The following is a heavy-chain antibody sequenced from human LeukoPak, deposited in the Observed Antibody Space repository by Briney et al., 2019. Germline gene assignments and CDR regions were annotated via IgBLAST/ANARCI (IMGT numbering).Heavy chain of an antibody. D-gene: IGHD6-19*01. CDR1: GGSISSSSYY. CDR3: ARLLIAVAGPGAFDI. J-gene: IGHJ3*02. Sequence: TSETLSLTCTVSGGSISSSSYYWGWIRQPPGKGLEWIGSIYYSGSTYYNPSLKSRVTISVDTSKNQFSLKLSSVTAADTAVYYCARLLIAVAGPGAFDIWGQGTMVTVSS. V-gene: IGHV4-39*07. CDR2: IYYSGST.